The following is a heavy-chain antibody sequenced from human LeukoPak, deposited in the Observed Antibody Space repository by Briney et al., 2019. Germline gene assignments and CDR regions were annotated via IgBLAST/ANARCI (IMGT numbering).Heavy chain of an antibody. CDR1: GYRFTDYW. V-gene: IGHV5-51*01. J-gene: IGHJ4*02. CDR2: IYPDDSDT. D-gene: IGHD4-23*01. Sequence: GESLKISCKGSGYRFTDYWIGWVRQMPGKGLEWLGIIYPDDSDTRYSPSFQGHVSISADKSVSTAYLQWSSLKASDSAMYYCARQPRGTVVFDYWGQGTLVTVSS. CDR3: ARQPRGTVVFDY.